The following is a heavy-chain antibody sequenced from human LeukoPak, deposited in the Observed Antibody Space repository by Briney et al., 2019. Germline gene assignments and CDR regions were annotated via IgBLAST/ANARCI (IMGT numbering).Heavy chain of an antibody. CDR2: FDPEDGET. J-gene: IGHJ3*02. CDR1: GYTLTELS. V-gene: IGHV1-24*01. CDR3: ATLVDGSGSYYYFDAFDI. D-gene: IGHD3-10*01. Sequence: ASVKVPCKVSGYTLTELSMHWVRQAPGKGLEWMGGFDPEDGETIYAQKFQGRVTMTEDTSTDTAYMELSSLRSEDTAVYYCATLVDGSGSYYYFDAFDIWGQGTMVTVSS.